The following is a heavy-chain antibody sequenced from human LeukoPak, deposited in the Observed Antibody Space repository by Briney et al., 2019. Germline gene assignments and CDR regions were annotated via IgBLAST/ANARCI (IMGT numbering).Heavy chain of an antibody. CDR3: ANSRLRDYYYMDV. Sequence: PGGSLRLSCAASGFTFSSYSMHWVRQAPGKGLEWVAFIRYDGSNKYYADSVKGRFTISRDNSKNTLYLQMNSLRAEDTAVYYCANSRLRDYYYMDVWGKGTTVTVSS. J-gene: IGHJ6*03. CDR1: GFTFSSYS. V-gene: IGHV3-30*02. CDR2: IRYDGSNK. D-gene: IGHD5-24*01.